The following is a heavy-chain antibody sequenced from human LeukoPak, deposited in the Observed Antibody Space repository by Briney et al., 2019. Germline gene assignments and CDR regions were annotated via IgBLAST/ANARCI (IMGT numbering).Heavy chain of an antibody. CDR3: ARGYYYASGSYDY. D-gene: IGHD3-10*01. Sequence: GGSLRLSCAASGFTVSSNYMSWVRRAPGKGLEWVSYISSSSSTIYYADSVKGRFTISRDNAKNSLYLQMNSLRAEDTAVYYCARGYYYASGSYDYWGQGTLVTVSS. CDR1: GFTVSSNY. V-gene: IGHV3-48*04. CDR2: ISSSSSTI. J-gene: IGHJ4*02.